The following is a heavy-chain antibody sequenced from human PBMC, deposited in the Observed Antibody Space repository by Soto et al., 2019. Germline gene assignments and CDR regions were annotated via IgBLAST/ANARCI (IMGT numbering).Heavy chain of an antibody. CDR2: IIPIFGTA. CDR1: GYTYTSYR. V-gene: IGHV1-69*13. J-gene: IGHJ5*02. Sequence: SVKVSCKASGYTYTSYRISWVRQTPGQGLEWMGGIIPIFGTANYAQKFQGRVTITADESTSTAYMELSSLRSEDTAVYYCARDRGPSSGYYPYWFDPWGQGTLVTVSS. CDR3: ARDRGPSSGYYPYWFDP. D-gene: IGHD3-22*01.